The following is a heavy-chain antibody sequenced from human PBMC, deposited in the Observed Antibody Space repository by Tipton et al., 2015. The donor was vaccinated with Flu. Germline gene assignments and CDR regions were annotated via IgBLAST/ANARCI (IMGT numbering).Heavy chain of an antibody. D-gene: IGHD3-10*01. CDR3: ARERGYYYGSGSYYDAFDI. V-gene: IGHV4-39*07. J-gene: IGHJ3*02. Sequence: TLSLTCTVSGGSISSSSYCWGWIRQPPGKGLEWIGSIYYSGSTYYNPSLKSRVTISVDTSKNQFSLKLSSVTAADTAVYYCARERGYYYGSGSYYDAFDIWGQGTMVTVSS. CDR1: GGSISSSSYC. CDR2: IYYSGST.